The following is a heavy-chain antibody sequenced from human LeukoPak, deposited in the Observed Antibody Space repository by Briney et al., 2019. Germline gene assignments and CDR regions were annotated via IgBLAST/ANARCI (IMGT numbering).Heavy chain of an antibody. V-gene: IGHV3-33*01. CDR2: IWYDGSNK. CDR3: AAGRDGYNIPIDY. Sequence: GGSLRLSCAASGFTFSSYGMLWVRQAPGKGLEWVAVIWYDGSNKYYADSVKGRFTISRDNSKNTLYLQMNSLRAEDTAVYYCAAGRDGYNIPIDYWGQGTLVTVSS. D-gene: IGHD5-12*01. J-gene: IGHJ4*02. CDR1: GFTFSSYG.